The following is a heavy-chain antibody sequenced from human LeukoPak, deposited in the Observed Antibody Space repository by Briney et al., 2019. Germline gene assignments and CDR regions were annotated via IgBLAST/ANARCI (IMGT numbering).Heavy chain of an antibody. CDR3: ASLRVPTTSYPHHGMDV. V-gene: IGHV4-34*01. D-gene: IGHD1-1*01. Sequence: SETLPLTCAVYGGSFSGYYWSWIRQPPGKGLEWIGEINHSGSTNYNPSLKSRVTISVDTSKNQFSLKLSSVTAADTAVYYCASLRVPTTSYPHHGMDVWGQGTTVTVSS. CDR2: INHSGST. J-gene: IGHJ6*02. CDR1: GGSFSGYY.